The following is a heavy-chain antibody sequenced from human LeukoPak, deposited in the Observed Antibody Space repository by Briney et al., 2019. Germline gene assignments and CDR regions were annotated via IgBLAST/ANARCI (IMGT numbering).Heavy chain of an antibody. J-gene: IGHJ4*02. CDR2: IWDAGTRK. V-gene: IGHV3-33*01. CDR1: GFTFSSYG. Sequence: GGSLRLSCAASGFTFSSYGMHWVRQAPGKGLEWVAVIWDAGTRKHYADSVKGRFTISRDNSKNTLSLQMISLRAEDTAVYYCARGRLAVAGWIDYWGQGTLVTVSS. D-gene: IGHD6-19*01. CDR3: ARGRLAVAGWIDY.